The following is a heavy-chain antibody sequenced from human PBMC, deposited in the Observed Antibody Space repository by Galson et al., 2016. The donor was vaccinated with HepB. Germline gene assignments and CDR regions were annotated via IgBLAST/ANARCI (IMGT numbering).Heavy chain of an antibody. D-gene: IGHD5-18*01. J-gene: IGHJ6*02. CDR3: ARAMDTYYFYYGMDV. CDR2: IWSDGSNK. V-gene: IGHV3-33*01. CDR1: GFTFSSYG. Sequence: SLRLSCAASGFTFSSYGMHWVRQAPGKGLEWVAVIWSDGSNKYCADFVKGRFTISRDNSKSTLYLQMNSLRAEDTAVYYCARAMDTYYFYYGMDVWGQGTTVTVSS.